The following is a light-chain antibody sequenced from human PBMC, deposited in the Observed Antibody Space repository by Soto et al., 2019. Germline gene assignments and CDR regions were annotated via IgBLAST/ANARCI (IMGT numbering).Light chain of an antibody. CDR2: EVR. Sequence: QSALTQPASVSGSLGQSITISCTGTGSDVGEYNYVSWYQQHPDKAPKLMIYEVRNRPSGVSNRFSGSKSGNTASLAIAGLQAEDEDDYYCSSYTSTSTLYVFGTGTKV. CDR3: SSYTSTSTLYV. J-gene: IGLJ1*01. CDR1: GSDVGEYNY. V-gene: IGLV2-14*01.